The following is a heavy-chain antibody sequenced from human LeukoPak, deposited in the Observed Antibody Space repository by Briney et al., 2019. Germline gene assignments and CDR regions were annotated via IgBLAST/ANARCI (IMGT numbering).Heavy chain of an antibody. CDR3: ARDTEYSSGWPFEDY. CDR1: GYTFTGYY. J-gene: IGHJ4*02. D-gene: IGHD6-19*01. CDR2: INPNSGGT. Sequence: ASVKVCCKASGYTFTGYYMHWVRQAPGQGLEWMGRINPNSGGTNYAQKFQGRVTMTRDTSISTAYMELSRLRSDDTAVYYCARDTEYSSGWPFEDYWGQGTLVTVSS. V-gene: IGHV1-2*06.